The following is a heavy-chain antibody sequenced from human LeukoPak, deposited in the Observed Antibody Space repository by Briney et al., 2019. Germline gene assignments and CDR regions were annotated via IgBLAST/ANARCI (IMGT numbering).Heavy chain of an antibody. J-gene: IGHJ4*02. V-gene: IGHV1-8*01. CDR3: ARVLGXXLXLPYHFDY. CDR1: GYTFTSYD. D-gene: IGHD5-24*01. Sequence: ASVKVSCKASGYTFTSYDINWVRQAPGQGLEWMGWMNPNSGNTGYAQKFQGRVTMTRNTSISTAYMELSSLRSEDTAVYYCARVLGXXLXLPYHFDYWGQGTLVT. CDR2: MNPNSGNT.